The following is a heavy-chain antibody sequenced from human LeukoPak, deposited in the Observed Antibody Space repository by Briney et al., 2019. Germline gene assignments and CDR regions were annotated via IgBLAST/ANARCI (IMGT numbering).Heavy chain of an antibody. D-gene: IGHD3-16*01. CDR1: GFTFSSHS. J-gene: IGHJ4*02. Sequence: GGSLRLSCAASGFTFSSHSMNWVRQAPGKGLEWVSSISSSRSYIYYADSVKGRFTISRDNAKNSLYLQMNSLRAEDTAVYYCARDLQGGDYNDYWGQGTLVTVSS. V-gene: IGHV3-21*01. CDR3: ARDLQGGDYNDY. CDR2: ISSSRSYI.